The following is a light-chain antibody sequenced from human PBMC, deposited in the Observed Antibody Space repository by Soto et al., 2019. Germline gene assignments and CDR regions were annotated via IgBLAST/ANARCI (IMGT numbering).Light chain of an antibody. Sequence: QLVLTQPPSVSRAPGQRVTISCTGSSSNIGAGYDVHWYQQLPGTAPKLLIYGNSNRPSGVPDRFSGSKSGTSASLAITGLQAEDEADYYCQSYDSSFYVFGTGTKLTVL. CDR3: QSYDSSFYV. CDR2: GNS. J-gene: IGLJ1*01. V-gene: IGLV1-40*01. CDR1: SSNIGAGYD.